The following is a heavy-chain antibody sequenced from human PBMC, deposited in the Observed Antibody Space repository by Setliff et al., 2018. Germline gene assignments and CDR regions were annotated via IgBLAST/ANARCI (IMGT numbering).Heavy chain of an antibody. J-gene: IGHJ5*02. CDR1: GGSVSNSGFF. Sequence: ASETLSLTCTVSGGSVSNSGFFWGWLRQAPGKGLEWIGNIYDSGSSNYNASLKGRLIITRDTSKNQISLKLTSVTAADTAVYYCGRGFSRIEGWGNWFDPWGQGSLVTVSS. V-gene: IGHV4-39*01. CDR2: IYDSGSS. CDR3: GRGFSRIEGWGNWFDP. D-gene: IGHD2-15*01.